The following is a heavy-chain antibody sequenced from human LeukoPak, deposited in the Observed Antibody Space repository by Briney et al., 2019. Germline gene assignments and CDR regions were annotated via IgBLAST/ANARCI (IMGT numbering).Heavy chain of an antibody. CDR1: GFPFSSYW. CDR2: IYSGGST. V-gene: IGHV3-53*01. J-gene: IGHJ4*02. D-gene: IGHD4-17*01. CDR3: AGAYGIDY. Sequence: GGSLRLSCVASGFPFSSYWMTWVRQAPGKGLEWVSVIYSGGSTYYADSVKGRFTISRDNSKNTLYLQMNSLRAEDTAVYYCAGAYGIDYWGQGTLVTVSS.